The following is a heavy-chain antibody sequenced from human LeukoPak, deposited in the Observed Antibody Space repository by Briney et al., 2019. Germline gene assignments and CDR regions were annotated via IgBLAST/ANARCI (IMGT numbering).Heavy chain of an antibody. CDR2: ISSSGSTI. V-gene: IGHV3-48*03. Sequence: GGSLRLSCAASGFTFSSYEMNWARPAPGKGLEWVSYISSSGSTIYYADSVKGRFTISRDNAKNSLYLQMNSLRAEDTAVYYCARTGTVSALDYWGQGTLVTVSS. CDR1: GFTFSSYE. J-gene: IGHJ4*02. D-gene: IGHD3-9*01. CDR3: ARTGTVSALDY.